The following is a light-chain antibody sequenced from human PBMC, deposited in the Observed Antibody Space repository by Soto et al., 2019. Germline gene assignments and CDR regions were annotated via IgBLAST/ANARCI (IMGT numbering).Light chain of an antibody. CDR3: QQYGSSPLIT. CDR2: GVS. Sequence: DLGPKFLIYGVSSRATGIPDRFSGSGSGTDFTLTISRLEPEDFAVYHCQQYGSSPLITFGQGTRLEI. V-gene: IGKV3-20*01. J-gene: IGKJ5*01.